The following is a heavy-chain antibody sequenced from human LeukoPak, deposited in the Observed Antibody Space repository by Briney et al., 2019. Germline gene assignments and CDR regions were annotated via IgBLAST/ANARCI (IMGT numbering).Heavy chain of an antibody. CDR3: ARHHSSGYYGY. CDR1: GYSFTTYW. V-gene: IGHV5-51*01. CDR2: VYPGDSDA. Sequence: GESLKISCKGSGYSFTTYWIGWVRQMPGKGLEWMGIVYPGDSDARHSPSFQGQVTISADKSSSTAYLQWSSLKASDTAMYYCARHHSSGYYGYWGQGTLVTVSS. D-gene: IGHD3-22*01. J-gene: IGHJ4*02.